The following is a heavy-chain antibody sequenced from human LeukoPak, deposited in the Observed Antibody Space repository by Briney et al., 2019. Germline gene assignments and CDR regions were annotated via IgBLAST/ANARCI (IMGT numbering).Heavy chain of an antibody. V-gene: IGHV4-61*01. CDR2: IYYSGST. CDR1: GGSISSSSYY. Sequence: PSETLSLTCTVSGGSISSSSYYSGWIRYPPGKGLEWIGYIYYSGSTNYNPSLKSRDTISVDTSKNQFSLKLSSVTAADTAVYYCARDGYSYGRGGVYFDYWGQGTLVTVSS. D-gene: IGHD5-18*01. CDR3: ARDGYSYGRGGVYFDY. J-gene: IGHJ4*02.